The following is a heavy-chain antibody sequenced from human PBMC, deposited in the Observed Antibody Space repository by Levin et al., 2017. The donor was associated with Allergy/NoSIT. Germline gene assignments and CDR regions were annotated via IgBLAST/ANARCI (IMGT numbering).Heavy chain of an antibody. D-gene: IGHD1-26*01. J-gene: IGHJ3*02. CDR1: EFSFTYYA. Sequence: GGSLRLSCAASEFSFTYYAMSWVRQAPGKGVEWVSGISGSGGNTYYADSVKGRFSISRDSSKKMVYLQMNSLRVEDTAVYYCARKWEANDGAAFDIWGQGTMVSVSS. V-gene: IGHV3-23*01. CDR3: ARKWEANDGAAFDI. CDR2: ISGSGGNT.